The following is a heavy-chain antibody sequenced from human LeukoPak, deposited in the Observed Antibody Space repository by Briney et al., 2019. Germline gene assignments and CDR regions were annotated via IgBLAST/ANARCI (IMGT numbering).Heavy chain of an antibody. J-gene: IGHJ6*02. D-gene: IGHD3-10*01. Sequence: GRSLRLSCAASGFTFSSYAMHWVRQAPGKGLEWVAVISYDGSNKYYADSVKGRFTISRDNSKNTLYLQMNSLRAEDTAVYYCARSGAFGELFFYGMDVWGRGTTVTVSS. CDR3: ARSGAFGELFFYGMDV. CDR1: GFTFSSYA. CDR2: ISYDGSNK. V-gene: IGHV3-30-3*01.